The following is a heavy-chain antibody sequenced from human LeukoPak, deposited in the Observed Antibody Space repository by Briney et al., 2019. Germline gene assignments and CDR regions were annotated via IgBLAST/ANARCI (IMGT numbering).Heavy chain of an antibody. CDR3: AKSSVRGVDSFDY. D-gene: IGHD3-10*01. CDR2: ISGTGVNT. J-gene: IGHJ4*02. CDR1: GFTFSNFA. V-gene: IGHV3-23*01. Sequence: GGSLRLSCAASGFTFSNFAMSWVCQAPGKGLEWVSSISGTGVNTHCADSARGRFTISRDYSKNTLYLRMSSLRAEDTAVYYCAKSSVRGVDSFDYWGQGTLVTVSS.